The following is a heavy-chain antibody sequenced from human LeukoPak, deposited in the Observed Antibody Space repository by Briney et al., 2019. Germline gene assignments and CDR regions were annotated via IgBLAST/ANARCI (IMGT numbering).Heavy chain of an antibody. D-gene: IGHD3-16*01. J-gene: IGHJ4*02. Sequence: ASVKVSCKASGYTFTSYYMHWVRQAPGQGLEWMGWINPNSGDTNYAQKFQGRVTMTRDTSISTAYMELSRLRSEDTAVYYCARDNDSRDPPHFDYWGQGTLVTVSS. CDR1: GYTFTSYY. CDR3: ARDNDSRDPPHFDY. CDR2: INPNSGDT. V-gene: IGHV1-2*02.